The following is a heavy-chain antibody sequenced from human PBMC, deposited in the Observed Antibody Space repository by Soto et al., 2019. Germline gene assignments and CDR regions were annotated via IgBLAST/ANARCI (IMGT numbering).Heavy chain of an antibody. Sequence: QVQLQQWGAGLLKPSETLSLTCAVYGGSFSGYYWSWIRQPPGKGLEWIGEINHSGSTNYNPSLKSRVTISVDTSKNQFSLKLSSVTAADTAVYYCARGPVRITIFGVVIPYYYGMDVWGQGTTVTVSS. CDR3: ARGPVRITIFGVVIPYYYGMDV. V-gene: IGHV4-34*01. D-gene: IGHD3-3*01. CDR1: GGSFSGYY. CDR2: INHSGST. J-gene: IGHJ6*02.